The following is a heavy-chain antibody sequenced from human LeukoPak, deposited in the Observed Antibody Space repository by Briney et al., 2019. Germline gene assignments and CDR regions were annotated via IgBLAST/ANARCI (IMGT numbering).Heavy chain of an antibody. J-gene: IGHJ6*03. V-gene: IGHV4-4*09. D-gene: IGHD4-11*01. CDR1: GGSISSYY. CDR3: ARTTVTLGRYYYMDV. CDR2: IYTSGST. Sequence: PSETLSLTCTVSGGSISSYYWSWIRQPPGKGLEWIGYIYTSGSTNYNPSLKGRVTISVDTSKNQFALKLSSVTAADTAVYYCARTTVTLGRYYYMDVWGKGTTVTVSS.